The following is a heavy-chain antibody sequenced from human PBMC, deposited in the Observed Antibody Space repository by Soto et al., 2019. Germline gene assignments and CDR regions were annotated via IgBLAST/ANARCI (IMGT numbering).Heavy chain of an antibody. D-gene: IGHD3-22*01. Sequence: GGSLRLSGAASEFTFSSYGMHWVRQAPGKGLEWVAVISYDGSNKYYADSVKGRFTISRDNSKNTLYLQMNSLRAEDTAVYYCAKEFYDSSGYYKWVDPWGQGTLVTVSS. CDR1: EFTFSSYG. CDR3: AKEFYDSSGYYKWVDP. CDR2: ISYDGSNK. J-gene: IGHJ5*02. V-gene: IGHV3-30*18.